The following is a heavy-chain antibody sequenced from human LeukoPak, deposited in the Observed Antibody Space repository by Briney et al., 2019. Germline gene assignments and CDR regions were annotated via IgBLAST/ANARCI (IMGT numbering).Heavy chain of an antibody. Sequence: GGSLRLSCAASGFSFSNYGVHWVRQAPGKGLVWVSRINSDGGSTRYADSVKGRFTISRDNTKSTLYLQMNSLRAEDTAVYSCARVTNRAFDIWGQGTMVTVSS. CDR3: ARVTNRAFDI. D-gene: IGHD2-21*02. J-gene: IGHJ3*02. V-gene: IGHV3-74*01. CDR2: INSDGGST. CDR1: GFSFSNYG.